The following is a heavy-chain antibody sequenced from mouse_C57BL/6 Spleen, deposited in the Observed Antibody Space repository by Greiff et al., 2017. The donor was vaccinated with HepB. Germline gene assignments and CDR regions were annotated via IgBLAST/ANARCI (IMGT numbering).Heavy chain of an antibody. J-gene: IGHJ3*01. V-gene: IGHV1-4*01. D-gene: IGHD2-2*01. CDR2: INPSSGYT. CDR1: GYTFTSYT. Sequence: QVQLQQSGAELARPGASVKMSCKASGYTFTSYTMHWVKQRPGQGLEWIGYINPSSGYTKYNQKFKDKATLTADKSSSTAYMQLSSLTSEDSAVYYCATTMVTTRGAWFAYWGQGTLVTVSA. CDR3: ATTMVTTRGAWFAY.